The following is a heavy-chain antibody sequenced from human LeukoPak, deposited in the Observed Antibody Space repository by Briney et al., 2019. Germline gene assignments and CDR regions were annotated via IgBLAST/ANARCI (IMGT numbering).Heavy chain of an antibody. CDR1: GYTFTDYY. CDR2: INPYSGGT. CDR3: ARDRITMVRGIRYYFDY. Sequence: ASVKVSCKASGYTFTDYYLHWVRQAPGQGLEWMGWINPYSGGTNYAQKFQGRVTMTRDTSISTAYMELRWLRSDDTAVYYCARDRITMVRGIRYYFDYWGQGTLVTVSS. V-gene: IGHV1-2*02. D-gene: IGHD3-10*01. J-gene: IGHJ4*02.